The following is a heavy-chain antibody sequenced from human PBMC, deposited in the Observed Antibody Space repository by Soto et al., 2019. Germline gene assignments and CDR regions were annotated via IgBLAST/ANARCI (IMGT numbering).Heavy chain of an antibody. CDR1: GGTFSSYT. V-gene: IGHV1-69*02. CDR2: IIPILGIA. J-gene: IGHJ6*02. CDR3: ARSGYDYPLVGYYGMDV. Sequence: QVQLVQSGAEVKKPGSSVKVSCKASGGTFSSYTISWVRQAPGQGLEWMGRIIPILGIANYAQKFQGRVTITADKSTSTAYMELSSLRSEDTAVYYCARSGYDYPLVGYYGMDVWGQGTTVTVSS. D-gene: IGHD5-12*01.